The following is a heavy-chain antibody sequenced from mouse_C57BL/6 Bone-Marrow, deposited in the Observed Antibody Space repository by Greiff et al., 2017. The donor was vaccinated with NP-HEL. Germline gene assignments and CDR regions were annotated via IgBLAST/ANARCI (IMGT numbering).Heavy chain of an antibody. Sequence: EVMLVESGGDLVKPGGSLKLSCAASGFTFSSYGMSWVRQTPDKRLEWVATISSGGSYTYYPDSVKGRFTISRDNAKNTLYLQMSSLKSEDTAMYYCARHPIYYYVYYFDYWGQGTTLTVSS. CDR2: ISSGGSYT. CDR3: ARHPIYYYVYYFDY. CDR1: GFTFSSYG. J-gene: IGHJ2*01. D-gene: IGHD1-1*01. V-gene: IGHV5-6*01.